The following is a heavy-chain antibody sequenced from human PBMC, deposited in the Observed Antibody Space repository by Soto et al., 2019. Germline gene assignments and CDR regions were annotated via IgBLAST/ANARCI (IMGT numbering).Heavy chain of an antibody. CDR1: GYNFANYG. CDR3: ARDAAYNDFWGGVMELYSYNMDV. V-gene: IGHV1-18*01. CDR2: ISDHNGDT. Sequence: QVQLVQSEAEVKKPGASLKVSCRASGYNFANYGISWVRQAPGQGLEWMGWISDHNGDTKYAQKVEGRVSITADTSTSSAYMEMWSLRSDDTAVYYCARDAAYNDFWGGVMELYSYNMDVWGQGTTVTV. D-gene: IGHD3-3*01. J-gene: IGHJ6*02.